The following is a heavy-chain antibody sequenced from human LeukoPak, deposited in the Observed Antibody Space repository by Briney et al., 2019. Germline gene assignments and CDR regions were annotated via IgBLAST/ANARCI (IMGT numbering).Heavy chain of an antibody. CDR3: ATNILVRDIINWFDP. V-gene: IGHV1-2*02. CDR2: IKPNSGGT. CDR1: GGTFSSYA. J-gene: IGHJ5*02. Sequence: AASVKVSCKASGGTFSSYAISWVRQAPGQGLEWMGWIKPNSGGTRSAQKFQGRVTMTRDTSISTAYMELSSLRYDDTAVYYCATNILVRDIINWFDPWGQGTLVTVSS. D-gene: IGHD3-10*01.